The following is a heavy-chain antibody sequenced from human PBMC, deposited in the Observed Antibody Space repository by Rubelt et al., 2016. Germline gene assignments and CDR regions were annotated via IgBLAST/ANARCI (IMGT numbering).Heavy chain of an antibody. CDR3: ARAYSSGWYYFDY. CDR1: GGSISGYY. Sequence: QVQLQESGPGLVKPSETLSLTCTVSGGSISGYYWSWIRQPAGKGLEWIGRIHSSGSINYTPSLKSRVTMSVDTSTDQFSLKLSSVTAADTAVYYCARAYSSGWYYFDYWGQGTLVTVSS. D-gene: IGHD6-19*01. CDR2: IHSSGSI. V-gene: IGHV4-4*07. J-gene: IGHJ4*02.